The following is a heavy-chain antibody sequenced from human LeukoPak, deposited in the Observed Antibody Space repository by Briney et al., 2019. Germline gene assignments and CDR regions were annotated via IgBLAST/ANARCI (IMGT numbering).Heavy chain of an antibody. Sequence: PGGSLRLSCAASGVTFCGDWVTWVRQAPGRGLEWVANINLDGSGKDYVDSVKGRFALSRDNAKNSLSLQMNSLRAEDTAVCYCVRAHWPDVAIWGQGTLVTVSS. V-gene: IGHV3-7*01. J-gene: IGHJ4*02. CDR3: VRAHWPDVAI. CDR2: INLDGSGK. CDR1: GVTFCGDW. D-gene: IGHD1-1*01.